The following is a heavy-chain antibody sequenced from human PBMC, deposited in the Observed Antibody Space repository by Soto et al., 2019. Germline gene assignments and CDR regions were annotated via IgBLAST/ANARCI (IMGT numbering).Heavy chain of an antibody. J-gene: IGHJ6*02. D-gene: IGHD1-26*01. Sequence: SVKVSCKASGGTFSSYAISWVRQAPGQGLEWMGGIIPIFGTANYAQKFQGRVTITADESTSTAYMELSSLRSEDTAVYYWARGKWELLIYYYYGMDVWGQGTTVTVSS. V-gene: IGHV1-69*13. CDR1: GGTFSSYA. CDR3: ARGKWELLIYYYYGMDV. CDR2: IIPIFGTA.